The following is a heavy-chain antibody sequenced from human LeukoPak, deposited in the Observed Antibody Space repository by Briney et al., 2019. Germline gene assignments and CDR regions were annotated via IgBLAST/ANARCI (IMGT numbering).Heavy chain of an antibody. CDR3: AKDRELWFGEGYYFDY. Sequence: GGSLRLSCAASGFTFSSYEMNWVRQAPGKGLEWVSAISGSGGSTYYADSVKGQFTISRDNSKNTLYLQMNSLRAEDTAVYYCAKDRELWFGEGYYFDYWGQGTLVTVSS. D-gene: IGHD3-10*01. V-gene: IGHV3-23*01. J-gene: IGHJ4*02. CDR1: GFTFSSYE. CDR2: ISGSGGST.